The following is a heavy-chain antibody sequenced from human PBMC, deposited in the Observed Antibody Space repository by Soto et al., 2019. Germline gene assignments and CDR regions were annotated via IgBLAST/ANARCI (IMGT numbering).Heavy chain of an antibody. Sequence: SETLSLTCSVSGDSIISGSYYWGWIRQSPVRGLEWIGSIHYSGVTYNNPSLLGRVAVSLDTSKNQFSLNVNSVTAADTAVYYCARSQGASRHWFDPWGLGTLVTSPQ. J-gene: IGHJ5*02. V-gene: IGHV4-39*01. CDR1: GDSIISGSYY. CDR3: ARSQGASRHWFDP. CDR2: IHYSGVT.